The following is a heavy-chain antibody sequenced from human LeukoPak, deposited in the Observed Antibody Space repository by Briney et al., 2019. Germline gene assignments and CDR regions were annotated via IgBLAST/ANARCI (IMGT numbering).Heavy chain of an antibody. CDR2: ISAYNGNT. V-gene: IGHV1-18*01. D-gene: IGHD6-13*01. Sequence: EASVKVSCKASGYTFTSYGISWVRQAPGQGLEWMGCISAYNGNTNYAQKLQGRVTMTTDTSTSTAYMELRSLRSDDTAVYYCARTRSGSSWQDTIFDYWGQGTLVTVSS. J-gene: IGHJ4*02. CDR3: ARTRSGSSWQDTIFDY. CDR1: GYTFTSYG.